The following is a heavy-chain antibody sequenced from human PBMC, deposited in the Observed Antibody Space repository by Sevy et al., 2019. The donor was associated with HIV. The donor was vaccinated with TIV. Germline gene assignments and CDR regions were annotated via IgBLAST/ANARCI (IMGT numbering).Heavy chain of an antibody. CDR2: MNSNSGNT. V-gene: IGHV1-8*01. D-gene: IGHD3-22*01. CDR1: GYTFTSYD. CDR3: ARYYYDSSGYYDYNGMDV. Sequence: ASVKVSCKASGYTFTSYDINWVRQATGQGLEWMGWMNSNSGNTGYAQKFQGKVTMTRNTSIRTAYMELGSLRSEDTAVYYWARYYYDSSGYYDYNGMDVWGQGTTVTVSS. J-gene: IGHJ6*02.